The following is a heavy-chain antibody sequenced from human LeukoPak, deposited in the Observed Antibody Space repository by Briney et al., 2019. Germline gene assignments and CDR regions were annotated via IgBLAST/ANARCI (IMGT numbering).Heavy chain of an antibody. CDR2: IIPIFGTA. V-gene: IGHV1-69*05. D-gene: IGHD3-22*01. CDR3: ARGPITMIVARVAYMDV. CDR1: GGTSSSYA. Sequence: SVKVSCKASGGTSSSYAISWVRQAPGQGLEWMGGIIPIFGTANYAQKFQGRVTITTDESTSTAYMGLSSLRSEDTAVYYCARGPITMIVARVAYMDVWGKGTTVTVSS. J-gene: IGHJ6*03.